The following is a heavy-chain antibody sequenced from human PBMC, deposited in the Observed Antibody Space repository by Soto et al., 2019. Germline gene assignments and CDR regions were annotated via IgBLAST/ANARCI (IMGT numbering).Heavy chain of an antibody. V-gene: IGHV5-51*01. CDR2: IYPGDSDT. CDR3: ARTDGYEIEY. Sequence: PGESLKISCQGSGYSFVIYWIAWVRQMPGKGLEWMGSIYPGDSDTTNSPSFQGQVTMSVEKSITTVYLQWSSLKASDTAMYYCARTDGYEIEYWGQGTLVTVSS. J-gene: IGHJ4*02. D-gene: IGHD2-21*01. CDR1: GYSFVIYW.